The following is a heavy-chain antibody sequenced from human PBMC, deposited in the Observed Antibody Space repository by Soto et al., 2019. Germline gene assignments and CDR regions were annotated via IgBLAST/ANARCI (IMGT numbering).Heavy chain of an antibody. CDR2: IYPSDSDT. CDR3: ARPANTVADHFDL. Sequence: DSLTISCQVSGYTFTIYWIGLVRQMPGKGLEWMGIIYPSDSDTRYSPSFQGQVTISADQSINTAYLQWDSLKASDTAIYYCARPANTVADHFDLWGQGTPVTVSS. J-gene: IGHJ4*02. CDR1: GYTFTIYW. D-gene: IGHD4-17*01. V-gene: IGHV5-51*01.